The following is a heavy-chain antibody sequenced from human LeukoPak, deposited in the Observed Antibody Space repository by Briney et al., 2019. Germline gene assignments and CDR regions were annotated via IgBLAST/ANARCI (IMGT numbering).Heavy chain of an antibody. CDR2: IWYDGSNK. CDR1: GFTFSSYG. J-gene: IGHJ4*02. D-gene: IGHD2-21*02. CDR3: AREGRVYCGGDCYADY. V-gene: IGHV3-33*07. Sequence: GGSLRLSCAASGFTFSSYGMYWVRQAPGKGLEWVAVIWYDGSNKYYADSVKGRFTISGDLSKNTLYLQMNSLRVEDTAVYYCAREGRVYCGGDCYADYWGQGTLVTVSS.